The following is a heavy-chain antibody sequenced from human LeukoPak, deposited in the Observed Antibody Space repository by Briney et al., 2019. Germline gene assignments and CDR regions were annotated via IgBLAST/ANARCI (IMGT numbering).Heavy chain of an antibody. CDR2: TSYNGNT. V-gene: IGHV1-18*04. Sequence: ASVTVSCKASGYTFSNYGISWARPAPGMGLEWMGWTSYNGNTNYAQKFQDRVTMTTDTSTTTAYMELRSLESDDTAVYYCARHSGSGWQALGYWGQGTLVTVSS. D-gene: IGHD6-19*01. J-gene: IGHJ4*02. CDR3: ARHSGSGWQALGY. CDR1: GYTFSNYG.